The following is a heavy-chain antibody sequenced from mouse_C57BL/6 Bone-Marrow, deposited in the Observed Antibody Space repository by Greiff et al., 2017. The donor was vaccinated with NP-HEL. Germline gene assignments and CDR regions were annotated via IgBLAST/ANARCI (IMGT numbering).Heavy chain of an antibody. CDR1: GFHFTNTY. CDR2: IAPENDNT. CDR3: ARGENYSNLFAY. J-gene: IGHJ3*01. D-gene: IGHD2-5*01. Sequence: EVQLVESVAELVRPGASVKLSCPASGFHFTNTYMHWVPQRPEQVLPWIGRIAPENDNTKYAPPIPGTATITADTYSNTAYLQPSSLTSVDTAIYYCARGENYSNLFAYWGQGTLVTVSA. V-gene: IGHV14-3*01.